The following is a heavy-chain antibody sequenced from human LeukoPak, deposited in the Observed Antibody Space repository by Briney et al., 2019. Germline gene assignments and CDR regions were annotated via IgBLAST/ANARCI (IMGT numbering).Heavy chain of an antibody. Sequence: ASETLSLTCTVPGGSISSYYWSWIRQPPGKGLEWIGYIYYSGSTNYNPSLKSRDTISVDTSKNQFSLKLSSVTAADTAVYYCAGNYDFWSGYYKLDYWGQGTLVIVSS. CDR1: GGSISSYY. CDR3: AGNYDFWSGYYKLDY. CDR2: IYYSGST. J-gene: IGHJ4*02. V-gene: IGHV4-59*08. D-gene: IGHD3-3*01.